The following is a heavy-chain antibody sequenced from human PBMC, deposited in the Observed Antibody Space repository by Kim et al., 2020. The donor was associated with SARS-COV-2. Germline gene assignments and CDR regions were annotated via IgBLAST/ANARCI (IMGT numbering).Heavy chain of an antibody. CDR2: IISSGTYI. D-gene: IGHD3-10*01. Sequence: GGSLRLSCAASGFTFSSYSMNWVRQAPGEGLEWVSSIISSGTYIYYADSVKGRFTISRDNAKNSLYLQMNSLRAEDTAVYYCARDRNYYGSGSYYNSYGMDVWGQGTTVTVSS. J-gene: IGHJ6*02. V-gene: IGHV3-21*01. CDR3: ARDRNYYGSGSYYNSYGMDV. CDR1: GFTFSSYS.